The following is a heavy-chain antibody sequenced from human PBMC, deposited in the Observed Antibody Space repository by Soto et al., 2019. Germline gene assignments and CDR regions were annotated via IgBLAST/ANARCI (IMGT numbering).Heavy chain of an antibody. Sequence: QLQLQESGPGLVKPSETLSLTCTVSGGSISSSSYYWGWIRQPPGKGLEWIGSIYYSGSTYNPSRKSPYPIYVDSSKIPFAMKLSSVTAADTDVDYGAGQYGWDAFDLRGPGTMVTVSS. D-gene: IGHD4-17*01. CDR3: AGQYGWDAFDL. CDR2: IYYSGST. CDR1: GGSISSSSYY. J-gene: IGHJ3*01. V-gene: IGHV4-39*01.